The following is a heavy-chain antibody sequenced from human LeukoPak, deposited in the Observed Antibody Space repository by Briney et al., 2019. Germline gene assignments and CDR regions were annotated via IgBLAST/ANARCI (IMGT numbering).Heavy chain of an antibody. CDR3: ATISFEVGGYSTNLRYDY. J-gene: IGHJ4*02. D-gene: IGHD3-22*01. V-gene: IGHV1-24*01. CDR1: GYTLTELS. CDR2: FDPEDGET. Sequence: ASVKVSCKVSGYTLTELSMHWVRQAPGKGLEWMGDFDPEDGETIYAQKFQGRVTMTEDTSTDTAYMELSSLRSEDTAVYYCATISFEVGGYSTNLRYDYWGKGTLVTVSS.